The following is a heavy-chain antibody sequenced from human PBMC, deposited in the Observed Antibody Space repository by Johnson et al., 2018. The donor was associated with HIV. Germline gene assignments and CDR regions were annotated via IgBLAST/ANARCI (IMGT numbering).Heavy chain of an antibody. CDR3: AKETRDSRSAFDI. D-gene: IGHD3-22*01. CDR1: GFTFSSYG. V-gene: IGHV3-33*06. Sequence: QMQLVESGGGVVQPGRSLRLSCAASGFTFSSYGMHWVRQAPGKGLEWVAVIWYDGYNKYYADSVKGRFTISRDNSKNTLYLQMSSLRAEDTAVYYCAKETRDSRSAFDIWGQGTMVTVSS. CDR2: IWYDGYNK. J-gene: IGHJ3*02.